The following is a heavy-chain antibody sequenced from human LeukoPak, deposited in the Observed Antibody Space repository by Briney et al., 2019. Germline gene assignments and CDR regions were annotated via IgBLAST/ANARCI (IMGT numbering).Heavy chain of an antibody. Sequence: PSETLSLTCTVSGGSISSYYWSWIRQPPGRGLEWIGYIYYSGSTNYNPSLKSRVTISVDTSKNQFSLKLSSVTAADTAVYYCARGGYGDYPXWFDPXGQGTLVTVSX. CDR1: GGSISSYY. J-gene: IGHJ5*02. CDR2: IYYSGST. V-gene: IGHV4-59*01. CDR3: ARGGYGDYPXWFDP. D-gene: IGHD4-17*01.